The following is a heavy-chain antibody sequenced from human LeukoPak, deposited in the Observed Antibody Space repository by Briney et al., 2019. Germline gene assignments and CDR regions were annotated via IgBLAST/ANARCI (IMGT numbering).Heavy chain of an antibody. CDR2: ISPSGGST. D-gene: IGHD3-10*01. J-gene: IGHJ6*03. CDR3: ARGPSITMVRGGQWYYYMDV. Sequence: APVKVSCKASGYTFTSYYMYWVRQAPGQGLEWMGIISPSGGSTNYAQKFQGRVTITRDTSTSTVYMELSRLRSEDTAVYYCARGPSITMVRGGQWYYYMDVWGKGTTVTISS. V-gene: IGHV1-46*01. CDR1: GYTFTSYY.